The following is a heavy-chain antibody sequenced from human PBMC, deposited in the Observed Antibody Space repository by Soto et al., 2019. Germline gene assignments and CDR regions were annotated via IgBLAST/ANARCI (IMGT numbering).Heavy chain of an antibody. V-gene: IGHV4-34*01. D-gene: IGHD6-6*01. Sequence: SETLSLTCAVYGGSFSGYYWSWIRQPPGKGLEWIGEINHSGSTNYNPSLKSRVTISVDTSKNQFSLKLSSVTAADTAVYYCARTRGIYSSSSGGAFDIWGQGTMVTVSS. CDR2: INHSGST. CDR1: GGSFSGYY. J-gene: IGHJ3*02. CDR3: ARTRGIYSSSSGGAFDI.